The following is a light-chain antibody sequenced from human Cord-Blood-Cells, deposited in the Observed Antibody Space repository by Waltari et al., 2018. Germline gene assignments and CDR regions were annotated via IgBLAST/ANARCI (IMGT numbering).Light chain of an antibody. Sequence: DIQMTQSPSTLSASVGDRVTITCRASQSISSWLAWYQQKPGKAPKLQIYDASSLESGVPSRFSGSGSGTEFTLTISSLQPDDFATYYCQQYNSYSFGPGTKVDIK. CDR2: DAS. CDR1: QSISSW. J-gene: IGKJ3*01. CDR3: QQYNSYS. V-gene: IGKV1-5*01.